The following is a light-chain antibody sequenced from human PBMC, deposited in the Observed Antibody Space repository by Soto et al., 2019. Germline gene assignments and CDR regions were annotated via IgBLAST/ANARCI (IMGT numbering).Light chain of an antibody. V-gene: IGKV3-15*01. CDR2: GAS. CDR1: QSGSSK. CDR3: QQYNNWPGT. J-gene: IGKJ1*01. Sequence: EIVLTQSPGTLSVSPGERATLSSRASQSGSSKLAWYQQKPGQAPRLLFYGASTGATGIPARFSGSGSETECTLSISSLQSEVFAVYYWQQYNNWPGTCGQGTKVEIK.